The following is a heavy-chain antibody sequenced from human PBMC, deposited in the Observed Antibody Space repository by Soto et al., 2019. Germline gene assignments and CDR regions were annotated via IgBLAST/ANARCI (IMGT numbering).Heavy chain of an antibody. CDR1: GGSISSGNSYS. CDR3: ARAVAPYLGTWFDP. Sequence: QLQLQESGSGLVKPSQTLSLTCAVSGGSISSGNSYSWSWIRQPPGKGLEWNGSISHTGSTSYNPSLKGRVTMSVDKSKNQFSLKLSSVTAADMAVYYCARAVAPYLGTWFDPWGQGTLVIVSS. V-gene: IGHV4-30-2*01. D-gene: IGHD3-16*01. CDR2: ISHTGST. J-gene: IGHJ5*02.